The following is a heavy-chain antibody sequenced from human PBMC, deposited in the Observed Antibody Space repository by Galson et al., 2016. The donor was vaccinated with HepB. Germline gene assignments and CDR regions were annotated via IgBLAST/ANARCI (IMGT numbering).Heavy chain of an antibody. D-gene: IGHD6-13*01. J-gene: IGHJ2*01. V-gene: IGHV3-9*01. CDR2: ISWNSART. Sequence: SLRLSCAASGLTFDEYAMHWVRQAPGKGLEWVSGISWNSARTGYADSVRGRFTISRDNAKNSLYLQMNSLRAEDTALYYCAKDAPKVAGFTLWYLDLWGRGTLVTVSS. CDR1: GLTFDEYA. CDR3: AKDAPKVAGFTLWYLDL.